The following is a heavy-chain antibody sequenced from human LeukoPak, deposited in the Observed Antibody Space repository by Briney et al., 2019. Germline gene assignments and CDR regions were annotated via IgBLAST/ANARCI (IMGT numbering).Heavy chain of an antibody. CDR3: ARDPYSGSYGADYYYYMDV. Sequence: GGSLRLSCAASGFTFSSYAMNWVRQTPGQGLEWVSSITSGSSHIYYADSVKGRFTISRDNAKSSLYLQMNSLRAEDTAVYYCARDPYSGSYGADYYYYMDVWGKGTTVTISS. D-gene: IGHD1-26*01. CDR2: ITSGSSHI. J-gene: IGHJ6*03. CDR1: GFTFSSYA. V-gene: IGHV3-21*01.